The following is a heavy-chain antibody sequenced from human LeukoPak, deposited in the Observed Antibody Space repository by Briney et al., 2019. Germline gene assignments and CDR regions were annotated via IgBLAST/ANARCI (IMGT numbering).Heavy chain of an antibody. Sequence: PSETLSLTCTVSGGSISSYYWSWIRQPPGKGLEWIGCIYYSGSTDYNPSLKSRVTISVDTSKNQFSLKLSSVTAADTAVYYCARDPSHGTFDIWGQGTMVTVSS. CDR3: ARDPSHGTFDI. J-gene: IGHJ3*02. CDR2: IYYSGST. CDR1: GGSISSYY. V-gene: IGHV4-59*12.